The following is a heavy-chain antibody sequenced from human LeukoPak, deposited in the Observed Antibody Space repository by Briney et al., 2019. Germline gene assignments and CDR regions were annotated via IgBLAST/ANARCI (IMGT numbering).Heavy chain of an antibody. CDR2: ISGSGGST. Sequence: GGSLRLSCVASGFTLRTYAMHWVRQAPGKGLEWVSAISGSGGSTYYADSVKGRFTISRDNSKNTLYLQMNSLRAEDTAVYYCASKGPPYLERWLVPFDYWGQGTLVTVSS. J-gene: IGHJ4*02. CDR3: ASKGPPYLERWLVPFDY. V-gene: IGHV3-23*01. CDR1: GFTLRTYA. D-gene: IGHD6-19*01.